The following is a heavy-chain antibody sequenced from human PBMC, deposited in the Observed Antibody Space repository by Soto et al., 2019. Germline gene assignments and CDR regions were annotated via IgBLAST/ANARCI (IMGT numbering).Heavy chain of an antibody. CDR3: EGSCSSTSCSPGMHV. CDR1: GGTFSSYA. J-gene: IGHJ6*02. Sequence: QVQLVQSGAEVKKPGSSVKVSCKASGGTFSSYAISWVRQAPGQGLEWMGGIIPIFGTANYAQKFQGRVTITADEYTSTAYMELSSLRSEDTAVYYCEGSCSSTSCSPGMHVWGQGTTVTVSS. CDR2: IIPIFGTA. V-gene: IGHV1-69*01. D-gene: IGHD2-2*01.